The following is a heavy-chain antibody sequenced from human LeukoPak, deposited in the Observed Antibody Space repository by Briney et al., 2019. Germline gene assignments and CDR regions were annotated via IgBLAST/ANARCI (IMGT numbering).Heavy chain of an antibody. Sequence: GGSLRLSCAASGFTFSSYSMNWVRQAPGKGLEWVSSISGSSSYIYYADSVKGRFTISRHNAKNTLYLQMNSLKTEDTAVYYCTTELWFGEFPGRGGQGTLVTVSS. CDR3: TTELWFGEFPGR. CDR2: ISGSSSYI. V-gene: IGHV3-21*03. D-gene: IGHD3-10*01. J-gene: IGHJ4*02. CDR1: GFTFSSYS.